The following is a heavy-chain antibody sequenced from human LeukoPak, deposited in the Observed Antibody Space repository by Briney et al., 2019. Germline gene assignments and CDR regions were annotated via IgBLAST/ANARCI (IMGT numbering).Heavy chain of an antibody. CDR1: GYNFTDYW. Sequence: GESLKISCKISGYNFTDYWIGWVRQMPGKGLEWMGIIYPADSDCKYSPSFEGQVTISADKSISTAYLQWSSLKASDTAMYYCARLWDSSFDHWGQGTLVTVSS. J-gene: IGHJ4*02. V-gene: IGHV5-51*01. CDR3: ARLWDSSFDH. CDR2: IYPADSDC. D-gene: IGHD6-19*01.